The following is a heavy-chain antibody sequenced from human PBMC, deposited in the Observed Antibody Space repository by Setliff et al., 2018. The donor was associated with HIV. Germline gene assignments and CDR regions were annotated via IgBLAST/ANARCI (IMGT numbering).Heavy chain of an antibody. D-gene: IGHD6-13*01. Sequence: GGSLRLSCAASAFTFSNAWMTWVRQAPGKGLESVANINQLGSERYYVDSVKGRFTISRDNSKNTLYLEMNSLRVEDTAVYHCARSSSWYVEWFDPWGQGTLVTVSS. CDR1: AFTFSNAW. V-gene: IGHV3-7*03. CDR2: INQLGSER. CDR3: ARSSSWYVEWFDP. J-gene: IGHJ5*02.